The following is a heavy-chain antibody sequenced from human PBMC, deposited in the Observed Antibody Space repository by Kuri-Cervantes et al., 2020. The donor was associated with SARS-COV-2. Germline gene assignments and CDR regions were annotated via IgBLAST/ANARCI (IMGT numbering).Heavy chain of an antibody. CDR3: ARSTVPSVGFDI. Sequence: KVSCKGSGYSFTSYWIGWVRQVPGKGLEWMGMIYPGDSDTRYSQSLQGKVTISADKSISTAYLKLSSLKASDTAMYYCARSTVPSVGFDIWGQGTMVTVSS. J-gene: IGHJ3*02. CDR2: IYPGDSDT. V-gene: IGHV5-51*01. D-gene: IGHD4-17*01. CDR1: GYSFTSYW.